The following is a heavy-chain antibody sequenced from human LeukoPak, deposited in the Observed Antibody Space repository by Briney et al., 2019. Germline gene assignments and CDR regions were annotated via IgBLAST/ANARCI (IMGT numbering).Heavy chain of an antibody. CDR1: GGSFSGYY. D-gene: IGHD1-1*01. CDR3: ARSLRSTTGTTLSGNWFDP. Sequence: SETLSLTCAVYGGSFSGYYWSWIRQPPGKGLEWIGEINHSGSTNYNPSLKSRVTISVDTSKDQFSLKLSSVTAADTAVYYCARSLRSTTGTTLSGNWFDPWGQGTLVTVSS. CDR2: INHSGST. J-gene: IGHJ5*02. V-gene: IGHV4-34*01.